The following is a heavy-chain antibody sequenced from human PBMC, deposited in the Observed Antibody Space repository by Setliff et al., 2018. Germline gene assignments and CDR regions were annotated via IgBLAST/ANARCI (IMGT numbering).Heavy chain of an antibody. Sequence: PSYTLSLTCAVYGGSFSGYYWSWIRQPPGKGLEWIGEINHSGSTNYNPSLKSRVTISVDTSKNQFSLKLSSVTAADTAVYYCARTPDGFLGDGYNLNTLGYFDSWGQGTLVTVSS. V-gene: IGHV4-34*01. CDR3: ARTPDGFLGDGYNLNTLGYFDS. J-gene: IGHJ4*02. CDR1: GGSFSGYY. CDR2: INHSGST. D-gene: IGHD3-3*01.